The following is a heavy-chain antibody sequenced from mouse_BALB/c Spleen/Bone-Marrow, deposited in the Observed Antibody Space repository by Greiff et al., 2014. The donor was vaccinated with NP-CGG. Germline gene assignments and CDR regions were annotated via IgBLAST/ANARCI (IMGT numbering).Heavy chain of an antibody. CDR3: ARERYGYDGWYFDV. Sequence: DLVKPGASVKLSCKTSGYTFTNYWINWIKQRPGQGLEWLGRIAPGSGSTYYNEMFKVKAPLTVDTSSSTAYIQLSTLSSEYDAVYFCARERYGYDGWYFDVWGAGTTVTVS. D-gene: IGHD2-2*01. V-gene: IGHV1S41*01. CDR2: IAPGSGST. J-gene: IGHJ1*01. CDR1: GYTFTNYW.